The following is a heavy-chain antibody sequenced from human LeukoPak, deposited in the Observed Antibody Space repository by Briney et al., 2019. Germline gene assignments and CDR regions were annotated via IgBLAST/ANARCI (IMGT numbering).Heavy chain of an antibody. CDR1: GGSMSSYY. Sequence: PSETLSLTCTVSGGSMSSYYWSWIRQPPGKGLEWIGYIYYSESTNYNPSLKSRVTISVDTSKTQFSLKLTSVSAADTAVYYCARGRSYYDSTGYAYWGQGTQVTVSS. V-gene: IGHV4-59*12. CDR2: IYYSEST. CDR3: ARGRSYYDSTGYAY. J-gene: IGHJ4*02. D-gene: IGHD3-22*01.